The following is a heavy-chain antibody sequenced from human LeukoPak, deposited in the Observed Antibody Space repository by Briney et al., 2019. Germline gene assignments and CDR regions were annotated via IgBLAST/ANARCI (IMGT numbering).Heavy chain of an antibody. CDR3: ARDPIHRDDYNAE. J-gene: IGHJ4*02. Sequence: SPSETLSLTCTVSGPSISNFYWSWIRQPPGRGLEWVGSINYSGTTNYNPSLKSRVTMSVDTSKNQVSLKLNSVTAADTAVYYCARDPIHRDDYNAEWGQGVLASVSS. CDR2: INYSGTT. D-gene: IGHD5-24*01. CDR1: GPSISNFY. V-gene: IGHV4-59*01.